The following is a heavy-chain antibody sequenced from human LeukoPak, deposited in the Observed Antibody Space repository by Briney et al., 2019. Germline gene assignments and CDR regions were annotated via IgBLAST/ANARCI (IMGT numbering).Heavy chain of an antibody. D-gene: IGHD1-20*01. V-gene: IGHV4-59*08. CDR1: GGSISSYY. CDR2: IYYSGST. Sequence: PSETLSLTCTVSGGSISSYYWSWIRQPPGKGLEWIGYIYYSGSTNYNPSLKSRVTISVDTSKNQFSLKLSSVTAADTAVYYCARHNNWNDPYGAFDIWGQGTMVTVSS. J-gene: IGHJ3*02. CDR3: ARHNNWNDPYGAFDI.